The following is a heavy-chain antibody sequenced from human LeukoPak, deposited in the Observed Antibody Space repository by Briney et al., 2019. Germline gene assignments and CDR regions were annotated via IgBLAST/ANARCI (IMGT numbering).Heavy chain of an antibody. V-gene: IGHV4-59*08. CDR1: GGSISSYY. CDR2: IYYSGST. J-gene: IGHJ4*02. Sequence: SETLSLTCTVSGGSISSYYWSWIRQPPGKGLEWIGYIYYSGSTYYNPSLKSRVTISVDTSKNQFSLKLSSVTAADTAVYYCARGGYSGYDLGDYWGQGTLVTVSS. D-gene: IGHD5-12*01. CDR3: ARGGYSGYDLGDY.